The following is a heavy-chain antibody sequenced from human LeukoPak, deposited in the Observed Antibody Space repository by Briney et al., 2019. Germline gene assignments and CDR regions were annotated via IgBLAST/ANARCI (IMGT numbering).Heavy chain of an antibody. CDR3: ARGQYSAHDY. D-gene: IGHD4-11*01. J-gene: IGHJ4*02. Sequence: SQTLSLTCAISGDSVSRNSVAWNWIRQSPSRGLEWLGRTYYRSKWYNDYAVSVRSRISINPDTSKNQFSLQLNSVTPEDTAVYYCARGQYSAHDYWGQGTLVTVSS. CDR1: GDSVSRNSVA. CDR2: TYYRSKWYN. V-gene: IGHV6-1*01.